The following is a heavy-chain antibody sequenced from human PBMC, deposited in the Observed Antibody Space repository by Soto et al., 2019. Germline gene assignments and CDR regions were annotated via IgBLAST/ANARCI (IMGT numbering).Heavy chain of an antibody. V-gene: IGHV3-30*18. D-gene: IGHD3-3*01. Sequence: PGWSLRLSCVSSVFTFISYGMHWVRQAPGKGLEWVAVISYDGSNKYYADSVKGRFTISRDNSKNTLYLQMNSLRAEDTAVYYCAKPLRHTYYDFWSGYAALDPWGQGTLVTVSS. CDR3: AKPLRHTYYDFWSGYAALDP. CDR2: ISYDGSNK. CDR1: VFTFISYG. J-gene: IGHJ5*02.